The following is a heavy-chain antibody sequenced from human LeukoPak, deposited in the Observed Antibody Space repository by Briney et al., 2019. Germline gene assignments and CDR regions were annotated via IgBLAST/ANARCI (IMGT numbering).Heavy chain of an antibody. CDR1: GFTFSNYW. CDR2: IKQDGSEK. CDR3: ASTATCSF. J-gene: IGHJ3*01. D-gene: IGHD2-2*01. V-gene: IGHV3-7*01. Sequence: GGSLRLSCAASGFTFSNYWMTWVRQAPGKGLEWVAHIKQDGSEKNYVDSVKGRFTISRDNAQNSLYLQMNSLRAEDTAVYYCASTATCSFWGQGTMVTVSS.